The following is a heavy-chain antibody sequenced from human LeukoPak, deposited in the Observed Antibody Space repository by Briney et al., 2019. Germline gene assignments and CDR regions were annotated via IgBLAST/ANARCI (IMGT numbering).Heavy chain of an antibody. D-gene: IGHD2/OR15-2a*01. J-gene: IGHJ6*02. CDR2: MNPNSGNT. CDR1: GYTFTSYD. Sequence: ASVKVSCKASGYTFTSYDINWVRQATGQGLEWMGWMNPNSGNTGYAQKFQGRVTMTRNTSISTAYMELSSLRAEDTAVYYCARDTIVPAAYYYYYGMDVWGQGTTVTVSS. V-gene: IGHV1-8*01. CDR3: ARDTIVPAAYYYYYGMDV.